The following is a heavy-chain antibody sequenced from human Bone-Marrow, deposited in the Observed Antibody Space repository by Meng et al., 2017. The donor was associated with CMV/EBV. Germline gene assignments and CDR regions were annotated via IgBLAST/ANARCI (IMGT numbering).Heavy chain of an antibody. CDR2: INSDGSST. CDR3: ARDSSGSDDAFDI. Sequence: GESLKISCAASGFTFSSYWMHWVRQAPGKGLVWVSRINSDGSSTSYADSVKGRFTISRDNAKNTLYLQMNSLRAEDTAVYYCARDSSGSDDAFDIWGQGTMVTVSS. J-gene: IGHJ3*02. V-gene: IGHV3-74*01. D-gene: IGHD1-26*01. CDR1: GFTFSSYW.